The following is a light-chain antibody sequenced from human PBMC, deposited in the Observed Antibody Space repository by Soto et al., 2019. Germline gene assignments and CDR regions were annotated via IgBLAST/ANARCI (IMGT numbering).Light chain of an antibody. J-gene: IGKJ4*01. CDR2: ATS. V-gene: IGKV1-27*01. Sequence: DIQLTQSPSSLSASVGDRVTITCRASQAISSYLAWYQQKPGKVPALLIYATSTLQSGAPSRFSGSGSGTDFTLTISSLQPEDVATYYCHKYNHAPTFGGGTKVEIK. CDR3: HKYNHAPT. CDR1: QAISSY.